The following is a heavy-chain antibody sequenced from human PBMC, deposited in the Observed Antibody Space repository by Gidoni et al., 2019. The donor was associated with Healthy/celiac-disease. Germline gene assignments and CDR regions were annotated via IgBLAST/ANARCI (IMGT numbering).Heavy chain of an antibody. CDR1: GLTFTSYA. V-gene: IGHV1-58*01. CDR3: AAARNWNHGYYYGMDV. CDR2: IVVGSGNT. D-gene: IGHD1-20*01. J-gene: IGHJ6*02. Sequence: QMQLVQSGAEVKKPGAAVKVSCKASGLTFTSYAVQWVRQALGQRLEWVGWIVVGSGNTNYAQKFQERVTITRDMSTSTAYMELSSLRSEDTAVYDCAAARNWNHGYYYGMDVWGQGTTVTVSS.